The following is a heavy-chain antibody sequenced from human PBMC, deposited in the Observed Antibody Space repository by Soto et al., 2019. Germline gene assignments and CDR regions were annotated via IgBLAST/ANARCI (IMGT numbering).Heavy chain of an antibody. V-gene: IGHV4-59*08. CDR2: IYYGGST. Sequence: SLTCTVSGDSISTDYWIWIRQSPGKGLEWIGFIYYGGSTNYNPSLKSRVTISVDTPKNQFSLKLSSVTAADTAVYYCAKNWNWGSLVHWGQGTLVTVSS. CDR3: AKNWNWGSLVH. D-gene: IGHD7-27*01. J-gene: IGHJ4*02. CDR1: GDSISTDY.